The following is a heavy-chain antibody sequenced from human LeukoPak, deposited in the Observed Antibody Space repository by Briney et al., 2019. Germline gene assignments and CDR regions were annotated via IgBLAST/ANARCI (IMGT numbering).Heavy chain of an antibody. CDR1: GFTFSGYA. Sequence: GGSLRLSCVASGFTFSGYAMNWVRQAPGKGLEWVSAISGRGGSTYYADSVKGRFTISRDNSKNTLYLEMNSLRAEDTAKYYCAKDEPSGSYKDWGQGTLVTVSS. CDR3: AKDEPSGSYKD. V-gene: IGHV3-23*01. CDR2: ISGRGGST. J-gene: IGHJ4*02. D-gene: IGHD3-10*01.